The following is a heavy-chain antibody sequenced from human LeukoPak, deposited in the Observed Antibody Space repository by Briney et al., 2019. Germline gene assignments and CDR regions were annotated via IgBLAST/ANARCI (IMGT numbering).Heavy chain of an antibody. CDR1: GFTFSSYP. V-gene: IGHV3-30-3*01. CDR3: AKENYEGYFDY. Sequence: QPGGSLRLSCATSGFTFSSYPMYWVRQAPGKGLEWVAVISYDGNNKYYADSVKGRFTISRDNSKNTLYLQMNSLRAEDTAVYYCAKENYEGYFDYWGRGTLVTVSS. D-gene: IGHD3-22*01. J-gene: IGHJ4*02. CDR2: ISYDGNNK.